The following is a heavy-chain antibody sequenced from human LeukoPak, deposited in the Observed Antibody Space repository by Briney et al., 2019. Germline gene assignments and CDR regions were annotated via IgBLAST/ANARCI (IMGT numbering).Heavy chain of an antibody. V-gene: IGHV3-48*03. J-gene: IGHJ4*02. CDR3: ARGNSGYYLADY. CDR1: GFTFDDYG. CDR2: ISSSGSTI. D-gene: IGHD3-22*01. Sequence: GGSLRLSCAASGFTFDDYGMNWVRQAPGKGLEWVSYISSSGSTIYYADSVKGRFTISRDNAKNSLYLQMNSLRAEDTAVYYCARGNSGYYLADYWGQGTLVTVSS.